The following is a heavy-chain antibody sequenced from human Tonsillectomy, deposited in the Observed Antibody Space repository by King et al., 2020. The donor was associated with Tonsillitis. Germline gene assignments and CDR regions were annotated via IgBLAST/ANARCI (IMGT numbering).Heavy chain of an antibody. CDR3: ASPLYGVSIDP. V-gene: IGHV3-23*04. CDR2: ISGGGGST. D-gene: IGHD4-17*01. CDR1: GFTFSSYA. Sequence: EVQLVESGGGLVQPGGSLRLFCAASGFTFSSYAMSWVRQAPGKGLEWVSAISGGGGSTYYADSVKGRFTISRDNSKNTLYLQMDSLSAEDTAVYYCASPLYGVSIDPWGQGTLVTVSS. J-gene: IGHJ5*02.